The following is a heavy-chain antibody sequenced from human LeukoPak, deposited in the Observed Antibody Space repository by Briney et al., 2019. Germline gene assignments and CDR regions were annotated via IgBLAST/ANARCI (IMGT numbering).Heavy chain of an antibody. Sequence: SETLSLTCTASGGSISSYYWSWIRQPPGKGLEWIGYIYHSGSTNYNPSLKSRVTISVDTSKNKFSLKLSSVTAADTAVYYCARDKWVGFDPWGQGTLVIVSS. CDR2: IYHSGST. CDR3: ARDKWVGFDP. V-gene: IGHV4-59*01. CDR1: GGSISSYY. J-gene: IGHJ5*02. D-gene: IGHD2-8*01.